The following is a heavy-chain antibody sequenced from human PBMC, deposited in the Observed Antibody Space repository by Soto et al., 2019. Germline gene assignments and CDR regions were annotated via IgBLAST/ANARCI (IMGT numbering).Heavy chain of an antibody. V-gene: IGHV3-23*01. Sequence: GGSLRLSCAASGFTFSSYAMSWVRQAPGKGLEWVSAISGSGGSTYYADSVKGRFTISRDNSKNTLYLQMNSLRAEDTAVYYCAKSPGDIVVVPAYYYYYMDVWGKGTTVTVSS. J-gene: IGHJ6*03. CDR3: AKSPGDIVVVPAYYYYYMDV. CDR2: ISGSGGST. D-gene: IGHD2-2*01. CDR1: GFTFSSYA.